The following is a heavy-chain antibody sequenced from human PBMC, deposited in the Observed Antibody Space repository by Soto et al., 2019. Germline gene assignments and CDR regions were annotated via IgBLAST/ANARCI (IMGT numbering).Heavy chain of an antibody. V-gene: IGHV1-18*04. CDR2: IGLYIHNT. CDR3: ARGAFEYGSGSDSNTPFDY. Sequence: ASVKVSCKASGYIFTSYGINWVRQAPGQGLEWMGWIGLYIHNTNYAQKFKGRVTMTTDTSTSTVYMELRSLTSDDTAVYYCARGAFEYGSGSDSNTPFDYWGQGTLVTVSS. J-gene: IGHJ4*02. D-gene: IGHD3-10*01. CDR1: GYIFTSYG.